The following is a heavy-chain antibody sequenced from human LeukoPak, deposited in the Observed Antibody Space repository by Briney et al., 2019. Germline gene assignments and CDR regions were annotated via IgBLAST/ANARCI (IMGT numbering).Heavy chain of an antibody. J-gene: IGHJ4*02. V-gene: IGHV3-7*01. CDR2: IKQDGSEK. D-gene: IGHD3-9*01. CDR1: GFTFSSYW. Sequence: GGSLRLSCAASGFTFSSYWMSWVRQAPGKGLEWVANIKQDGSEKYYVDSVKGRFTISRDNAKNSLYLQMNSLRAEDTAVYYCARRSLRYFDWLLPTSGFGYWGQGTLVTVSS. CDR3: ARRSLRYFDWLLPTSGFGY.